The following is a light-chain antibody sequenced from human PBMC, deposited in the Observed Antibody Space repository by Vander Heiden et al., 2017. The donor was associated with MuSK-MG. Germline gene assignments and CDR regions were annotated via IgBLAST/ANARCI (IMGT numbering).Light chain of an antibody. CDR1: QSVSSM. J-gene: IGKJ4*01. Sequence: EIVMTQSPATLSVSPGERATLSCRASQSVSSMLAWYQQKPGQAPRLLIHDASARGTGVPASFSGSGSGTDFTLTISSLQSEDFAVYFCQQYQSWPRTFGGGTKVEIK. V-gene: IGKV3-15*01. CDR3: QQYQSWPRT. CDR2: DAS.